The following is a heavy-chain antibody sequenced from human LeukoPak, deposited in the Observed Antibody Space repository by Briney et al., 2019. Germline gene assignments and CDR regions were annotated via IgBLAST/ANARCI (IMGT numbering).Heavy chain of an antibody. Sequence: PGGSLRLSCAASGFTVSSNYMSWVRQAPGKGLEWVSVIYSASSAAYADSVKGRFTISRDNSKNTLYLQMGSLRAEDMAGYYCARAPPYYYDSSGYYGAYYYYMDVWGKGTTVTVSS. CDR2: IYSASSA. V-gene: IGHV3-53*05. D-gene: IGHD3-22*01. J-gene: IGHJ6*03. CDR1: GFTVSSNY. CDR3: ARAPPYYYDSSGYYGAYYYYMDV.